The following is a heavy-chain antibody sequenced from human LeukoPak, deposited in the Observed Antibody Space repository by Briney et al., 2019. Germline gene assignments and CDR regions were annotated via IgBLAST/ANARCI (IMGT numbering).Heavy chain of an antibody. Sequence: GGSLILSCAVSGFTFSNYWMSWVRQAPGKGLEWVANIKQDGSEKYYVDSVKGRITISRDNAKNSLYLQMNSLRAEDTAVYYCARDAFSRITVFGVVSDAFDIWGQGTMVTVSS. V-gene: IGHV3-7*01. CDR3: ARDAFSRITVFGVVSDAFDI. CDR1: GFTFSNYW. D-gene: IGHD3-3*01. CDR2: IKQDGSEK. J-gene: IGHJ3*02.